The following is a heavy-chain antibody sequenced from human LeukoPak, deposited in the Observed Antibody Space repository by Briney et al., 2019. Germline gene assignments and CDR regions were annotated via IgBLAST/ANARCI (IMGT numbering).Heavy chain of an antibody. J-gene: IGHJ4*02. CDR3: TTSHVVVPTLDMFDY. CDR1: GFTFSNAW. CDR2: IKSKTDGGTT. D-gene: IGHD2-15*01. V-gene: IGHV3-15*01. Sequence: TGGSLRLSCAASGFTFSNAWMSWVRQAPGKGLEWVGRIKSKTDGGTTDYAAPVKGRFTISRDDSTNTLYLQMNSLKTEDTAVYYCTTSHVVVPTLDMFDYWRQGTLVTVSS.